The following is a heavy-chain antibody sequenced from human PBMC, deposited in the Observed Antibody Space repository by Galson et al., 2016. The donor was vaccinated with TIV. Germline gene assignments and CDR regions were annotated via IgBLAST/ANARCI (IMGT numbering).Heavy chain of an antibody. V-gene: IGHV1-18*01. CDR2: ISAYNGNT. CDR3: AREYYYYAMDV. Sequence: SVKVSCKASGYTFTSYGINWVRQVPGQGLEWVGWISAYNGNTNYAQMLQGRVTMTTDTSTSTAYMELRSLRSDDTAMYYCAREYYYYAMDVWGQGTTVTVSS. J-gene: IGHJ6*02. CDR1: GYTFTSYG.